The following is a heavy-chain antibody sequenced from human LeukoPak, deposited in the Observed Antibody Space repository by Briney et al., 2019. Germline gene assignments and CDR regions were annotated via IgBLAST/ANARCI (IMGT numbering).Heavy chain of an antibody. Sequence: SETLSLTCAVYGGSFSGYYWSWIRQPPGKGLEWIGEINHSGSTNYNPSLKSGVTISVDTSKNQSSLKLSPVTAADTAVYYCARAYCSSTSCYRGGFDPWGQGTLVTVSS. CDR1: GGSFSGYY. CDR2: INHSGST. CDR3: ARAYCSSTSCYRGGFDP. J-gene: IGHJ5*02. D-gene: IGHD2-2*02. V-gene: IGHV4-34*01.